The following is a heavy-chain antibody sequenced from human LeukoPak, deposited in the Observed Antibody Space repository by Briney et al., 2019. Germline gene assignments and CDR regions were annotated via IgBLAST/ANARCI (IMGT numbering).Heavy chain of an antibody. Sequence: YPSETLSLTCAVSGDSINTYYWSWIRQPAWKGLEWIGSIYGSGGTNYNPSLKSRVTMSLDTSKNQFSLNLSSVTAADTAVYYCARMNYVSSGWGAPFDYWGQGTLVTVSS. V-gene: IGHV4-4*07. CDR1: GDSINTYY. D-gene: IGHD1-7*01. J-gene: IGHJ4*02. CDR3: ARMNYVSSGWGAPFDY. CDR2: IYGSGGT.